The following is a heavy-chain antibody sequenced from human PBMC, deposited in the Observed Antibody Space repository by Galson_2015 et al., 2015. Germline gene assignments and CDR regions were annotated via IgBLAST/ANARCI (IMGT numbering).Heavy chain of an antibody. CDR3: GKDRRLPQYYFDY. CDR1: GFTFSDYA. CDR2: ITGSGDRT. Sequence: SLRLSCAASGFTFSDYAMSWVRQAPGKGLEWVSAITGSGDRTYYADSVKGRFTISRDNSKNTLYLQMNSLRAEDTAIYYCGKDRRLPQYYFDYWGQGTLVTVSS. J-gene: IGHJ4*02. V-gene: IGHV3-23*01.